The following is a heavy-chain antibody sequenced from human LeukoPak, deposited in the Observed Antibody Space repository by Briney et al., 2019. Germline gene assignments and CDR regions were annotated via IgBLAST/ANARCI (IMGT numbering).Heavy chain of an antibody. D-gene: IGHD6-19*01. Sequence: PSETLSLTCTVSGGSISSDNYYWSWIRQPAGKGLEWIGRIYSSGSTDYNPSLKSRVTISVDTSKNQFSLKLSSVTAADTAVYYCARRFRAVAGHHYYYYMDVWGKGTTVTISS. V-gene: IGHV4-61*02. J-gene: IGHJ6*03. CDR2: IYSSGST. CDR3: ARRFRAVAGHHYYYYMDV. CDR1: GGSISSDNYY.